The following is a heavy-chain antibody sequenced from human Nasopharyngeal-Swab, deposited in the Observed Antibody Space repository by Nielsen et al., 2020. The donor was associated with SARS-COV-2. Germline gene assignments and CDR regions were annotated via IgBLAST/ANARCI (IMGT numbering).Heavy chain of an antibody. J-gene: IGHJ6*02. CDR2: IYYSGST. D-gene: IGHD5-24*01. Sequence: VRQMPGKGLEWIGSIYYSGSTNYNPSLKSRVTISVDTSKNQFSLKLSSVTAADTAVYYCAGGRDGYTNYYYYYGMDVWGQGTTVTVSS. V-gene: IGHV4-39*07. CDR3: AGGRDGYTNYYYYYGMDV.